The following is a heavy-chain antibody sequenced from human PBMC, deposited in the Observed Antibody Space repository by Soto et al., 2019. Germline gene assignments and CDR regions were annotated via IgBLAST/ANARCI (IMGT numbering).Heavy chain of an antibody. V-gene: IGHV4-59*02. Sequence: SETLSLRGCVSGCSVTSDHWNWIRQFPGKGLEWIAYTAYTGNTNYNPSLKSRVTISIDTTKNQLPLKLTSMAAAGTGLYYWARELHAGFTHYFDPWGQGTLVIVS. CDR1: GCSVTSDH. CDR3: ARELHAGFTHYFDP. J-gene: IGHJ5*02. D-gene: IGHD1-26*01. CDR2: TAYTGNT.